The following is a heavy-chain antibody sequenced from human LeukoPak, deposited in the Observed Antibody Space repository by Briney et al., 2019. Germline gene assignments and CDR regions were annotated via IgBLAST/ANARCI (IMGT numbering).Heavy chain of an antibody. CDR2: IYPGGTT. D-gene: IGHD2-15*01. J-gene: IGHJ4*02. Sequence: PSETLSLTCSVSGGSLSSYYWSWIRQSAGKGLEWIGRIYPGGTTNYNPSLKSRVTVSLDTSKNHFSLNLSSVTAADTAMYYCAREEFCNGGGCSFDSWGQGALVTASS. V-gene: IGHV4-4*07. CDR1: GGSLSSYY. CDR3: AREEFCNGGGCSFDS.